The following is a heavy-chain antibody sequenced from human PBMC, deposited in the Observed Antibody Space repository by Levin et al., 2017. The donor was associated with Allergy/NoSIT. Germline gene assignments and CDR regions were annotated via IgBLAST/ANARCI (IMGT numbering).Heavy chain of an antibody. D-gene: IGHD6-19*01. CDR2: ISGSGADT. Sequence: GESLKISCAASGFTFSIYAMTWVRQAPGKGLEWVSGISGSGADTNYADSVKGRFTISRDNSKNTLYLQMNSLRAEDSAVYYCAKESQYGVAGTFGRWGQGTLVTVSS. CDR1: GFTFSIYA. V-gene: IGHV3-23*01. J-gene: IGHJ4*02. CDR3: AKESQYGVAGTFGR.